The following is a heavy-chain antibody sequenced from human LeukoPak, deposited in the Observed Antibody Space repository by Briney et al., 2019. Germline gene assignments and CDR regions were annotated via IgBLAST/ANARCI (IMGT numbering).Heavy chain of an antibody. CDR1: GFTFSSYW. Sequence: GGSLRLSCAASGFTFSSYWMHWVRQAPGKGLVWVSQINGDGSSAGYADSVKGRFTVSRDNAKNTLYLQMNSPRAEDTAAYYCARGGVTAGTDYWGQGTLVTVSS. CDR2: INGDGSSA. V-gene: IGHV3-74*01. CDR3: ARGGVTAGTDY. J-gene: IGHJ4*02. D-gene: IGHD6-13*01.